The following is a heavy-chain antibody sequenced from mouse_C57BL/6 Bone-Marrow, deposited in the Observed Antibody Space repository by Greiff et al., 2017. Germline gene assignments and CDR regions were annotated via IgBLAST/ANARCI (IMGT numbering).Heavy chain of an antibody. J-gene: IGHJ2*01. CDR1: GYAFSSSW. V-gene: IGHV1-82*01. CDR3: ARDLIATVVATDY. D-gene: IGHD1-1*01. Sequence: QVQLKQSGPELVKPGASVKLSCTASGYAFSSSWMNWVKQRPGKGLEWIGRIYPGDGDTNYNGKFKGKATLTADKSSSTAYMQLSSLTSEDSAVYFCARDLIATVVATDYWGQGTTLTVSS. CDR2: IYPGDGDT.